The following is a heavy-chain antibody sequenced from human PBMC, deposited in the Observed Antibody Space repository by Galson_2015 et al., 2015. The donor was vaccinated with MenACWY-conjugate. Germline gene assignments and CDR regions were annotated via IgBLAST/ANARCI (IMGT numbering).Heavy chain of an antibody. CDR2: IKPDGGEK. Sequence: SLRLSCAASGFSFNIYWMTWVRQAPGKGLEWVANIKPDGGEKYSVDSVKGRFTISRDNTKNSLYLQMNSLRAEDTAVYYCVRARGFDYWGQGTLVTVSS. CDR1: GFSFNIYW. J-gene: IGHJ4*02. CDR3: VRARGFDY. V-gene: IGHV3-7*03.